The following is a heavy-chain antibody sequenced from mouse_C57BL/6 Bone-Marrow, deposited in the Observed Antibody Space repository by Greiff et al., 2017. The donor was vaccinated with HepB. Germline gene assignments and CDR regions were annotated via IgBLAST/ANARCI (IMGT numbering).Heavy chain of an antibody. Sequence: QVTLKVSGAELVRPGASVKMSCKASGYTFTSYNMHWVKQTPRQGLEWIGAIYPGNGDTSYNQKFKGKATLTVDKSSSTAYMQLSSLTSEDSAVYFCARRGLIYYDYGYFDYWGQGTTLTVSS. CDR2: IYPGNGDT. J-gene: IGHJ2*01. D-gene: IGHD2-4*01. CDR3: ARRGLIYYDYGYFDY. CDR1: GYTFTSYN. V-gene: IGHV1-12*01.